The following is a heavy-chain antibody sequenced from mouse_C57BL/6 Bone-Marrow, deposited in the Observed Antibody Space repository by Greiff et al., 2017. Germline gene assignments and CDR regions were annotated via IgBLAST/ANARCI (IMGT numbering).Heavy chain of an antibody. V-gene: IGHV1-81*01. Sequence: VKLVESGAELARPGASVKLSCKASGYTFTSYGISWVKQRTGQGLEWIGEIYPRSGNTYYNEKFKGKATLTADKSSSTAYMELRSLTSEDSAVYFCAREGAFITTVVSPFDDWGQGTTLTVSS. D-gene: IGHD1-1*01. J-gene: IGHJ2*01. CDR3: AREGAFITTVVSPFDD. CDR1: GYTFTSYG. CDR2: IYPRSGNT.